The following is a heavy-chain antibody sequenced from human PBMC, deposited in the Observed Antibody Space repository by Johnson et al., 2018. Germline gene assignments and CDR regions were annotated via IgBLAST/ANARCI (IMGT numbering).Heavy chain of an antibody. CDR2: IWYDGSYK. Sequence: VQLVESGGGVVQPGRSLRLSCAASGFTFSNYGMHWVRQAPGKGLEWVAVIWYDGSYKYYAESVKGRFTVSRDNSKNTVYLQMNSLRVEDTAVYYCTSFYGAEYYYGMDVWGQGTTVTVSS. CDR3: TSFYGAEYYYGMDV. D-gene: IGHD4-17*01. CDR1: GFTFSNYG. V-gene: IGHV3-33*01. J-gene: IGHJ6*02.